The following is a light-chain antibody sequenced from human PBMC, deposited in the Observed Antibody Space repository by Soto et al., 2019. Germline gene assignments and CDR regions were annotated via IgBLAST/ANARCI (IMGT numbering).Light chain of an antibody. Sequence: QSALTQPASVSGSPGQSITISCTGTNSDIGAYEYVSWYQQLPGKAPQLIIYEVSNRPSGVSNRFSGSKSGNTASPTISGLQAQDKADYFCGSYTGSSTRIFGTGTKVTVL. CDR1: NSDIGAYEY. J-gene: IGLJ1*01. CDR3: GSYTGSSTRI. V-gene: IGLV2-14*01. CDR2: EVS.